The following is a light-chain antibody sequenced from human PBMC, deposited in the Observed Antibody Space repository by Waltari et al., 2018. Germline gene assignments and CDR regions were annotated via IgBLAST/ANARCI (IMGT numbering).Light chain of an antibody. Sequence: SSELTQDPAVSVAMGQTVTITCQGNSLRSYYASWYQQRPGPAPILVIYDQNTRPSGVPDRFSGSRSDNTASLTITGAQAEDEASYYCHSRDGSGSGGSFGGGTKLTVL. CDR2: DQN. CDR1: SLRSYY. CDR3: HSRDGSGSGGS. J-gene: IGLJ2*01. V-gene: IGLV3-19*01.